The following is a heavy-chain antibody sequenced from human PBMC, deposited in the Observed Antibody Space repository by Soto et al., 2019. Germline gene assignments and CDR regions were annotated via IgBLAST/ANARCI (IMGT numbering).Heavy chain of an antibody. Sequence: QVHLVQSGSEVKKPGSTVTVSCKASGGTFNTYTFSWVRQAPGQGLEWMGSILPIMGSVNYAHDFRGRLSITADPSTTTAYMELTSLTSHDTAIYYCARIPRYSYPTSDPLVNWGQGTLVTVSS. J-gene: IGHJ1*01. CDR2: ILPIMGSV. CDR3: ARIPRYSYPTSDPLVN. D-gene: IGHD2-15*01. V-gene: IGHV1-69*01. CDR1: GGTFNTYT.